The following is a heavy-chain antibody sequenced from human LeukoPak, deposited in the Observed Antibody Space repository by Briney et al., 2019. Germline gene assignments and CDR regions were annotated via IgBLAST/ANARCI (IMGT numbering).Heavy chain of an antibody. CDR3: ASVAATALLYFQH. V-gene: IGHV4-4*07. CDR1: GGSISSYY. CDR2: IYTSGST. D-gene: IGHD2-15*01. Sequence: SETLSLTCTVSGGSISSYYWSWIRQPAGKGLEWIGRIYTSGSTNYNPSLKSRVTMSVDTSMNQFSLKLSSVTAADTAVYYCASVAATALLYFQHWGQGTLVTVSS. J-gene: IGHJ1*01.